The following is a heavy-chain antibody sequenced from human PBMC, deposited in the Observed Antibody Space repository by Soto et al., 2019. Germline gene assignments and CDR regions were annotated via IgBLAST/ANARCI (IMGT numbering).Heavy chain of an antibody. CDR3: ARRIIAATGPAYDY. J-gene: IGHJ4*02. CDR2: ITGSGATT. D-gene: IGHD6-13*01. Sequence: GGSLRLSCVASGFAFSSHIMTWVRQAPGKGLEWVSSITGSGATTFYPGSVKGLLTISRDNSKYTLYLQVNSLRAEDTAIYYCARRIIAATGPAYDYWGQGTLVTVSS. CDR1: GFAFSSHI. V-gene: IGHV3-23*01.